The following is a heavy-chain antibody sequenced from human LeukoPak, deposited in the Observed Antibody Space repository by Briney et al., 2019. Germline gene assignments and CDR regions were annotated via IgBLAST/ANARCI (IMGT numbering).Heavy chain of an antibody. CDR2: ISSSSSTI. J-gene: IGHJ3*02. CDR1: GFTFSSYS. V-gene: IGHV3-48*04. CDR3: AREARVVPAARYRLCAFDI. Sequence: GGSLRLSCAASGFTFSSYSMNWVRQAPGKGLEWVSYISSSSSTIYYADSVKGRFTISRDNAKNSLYLQMNSLRAEDTAVYYCAREARVVPAARYRLCAFDIWAKGQWSPSLQ. D-gene: IGHD2-2*01.